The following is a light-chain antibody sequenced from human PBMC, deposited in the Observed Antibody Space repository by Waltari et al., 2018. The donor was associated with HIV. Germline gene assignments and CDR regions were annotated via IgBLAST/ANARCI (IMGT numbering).Light chain of an antibody. Sequence: QSALTQPASVSGSPGQSITISCTGSRSDVGYYNYVSWYQQHPGKAPRLIIFDVTNRPSGVSDRFSGSKSGNTASLTISGLQPEDDADYYCCSYTTSITFVFGGGTKLTVL. CDR3: CSYTTSITFV. V-gene: IGLV2-14*03. CDR1: RSDVGYYNY. J-gene: IGLJ3*02. CDR2: DVT.